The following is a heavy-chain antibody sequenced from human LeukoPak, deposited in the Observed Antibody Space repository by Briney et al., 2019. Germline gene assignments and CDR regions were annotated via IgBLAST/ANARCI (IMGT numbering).Heavy chain of an antibody. D-gene: IGHD6-13*01. CDR1: GFTFDDYA. Sequence: PGGSLRLSCAASGFTFDDYAMHWVRQAPGKGLEWVSGISWNSGSIGYADSVKGRFTISRDNAKNSLYLQMNSLRAEDMALYYCAKDLSSSWYGSFDYWGQGTLVTVSS. V-gene: IGHV3-9*03. CDR3: AKDLSSSWYGSFDY. CDR2: ISWNSGSI. J-gene: IGHJ4*02.